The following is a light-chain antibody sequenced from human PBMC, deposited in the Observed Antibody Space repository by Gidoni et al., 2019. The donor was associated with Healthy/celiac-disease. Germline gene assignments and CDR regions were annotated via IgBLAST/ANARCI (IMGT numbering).Light chain of an antibody. J-gene: IGLJ2*01. V-gene: IGLV3-1*01. Sequence: SYELTQPPSVSVSPGQTASITCSGDKLGDKYACWYQQKPGQSPVLVINQDSKRPLGIPERFSGSNSGNTATLTISGTQAMDEADYYCQAWDSSTDVVFGGGTKLTVL. CDR1: KLGDKY. CDR2: QDS. CDR3: QAWDSSTDVV.